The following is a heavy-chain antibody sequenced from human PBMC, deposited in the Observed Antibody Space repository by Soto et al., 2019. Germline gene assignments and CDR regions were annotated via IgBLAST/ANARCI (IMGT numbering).Heavy chain of an antibody. Sequence: SETLSLTCTVSGDSISSYYWSWIRQPPGKGLEWIGYIFHTGSANYNPSLKSRVTISIDASKNQFSLRLSSVTAADTAVYYCARQPYTSGAYYFDYWGQGTPVTVSS. J-gene: IGHJ4*02. D-gene: IGHD6-19*01. V-gene: IGHV4-59*08. CDR1: GDSISSYY. CDR2: IFHTGSA. CDR3: ARQPYTSGAYYFDY.